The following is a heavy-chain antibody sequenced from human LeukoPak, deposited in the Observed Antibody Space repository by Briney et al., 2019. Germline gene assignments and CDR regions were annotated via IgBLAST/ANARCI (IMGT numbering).Heavy chain of an antibody. CDR1: GGSFSGYY. J-gene: IGHJ4*02. CDR3: ARDIPRGATHLDY. D-gene: IGHD1-26*01. Sequence: SETLSLTCAVYGGSFSGYYWSWIRQPPGKGLEWIGEINHSGSTNYNPSLKSRVTISVDTSKNQFSLKLSSVTAADTAVYYCARDIPRGATHLDYWGQGTLVTVSA. CDR2: INHSGST. V-gene: IGHV4-34*01.